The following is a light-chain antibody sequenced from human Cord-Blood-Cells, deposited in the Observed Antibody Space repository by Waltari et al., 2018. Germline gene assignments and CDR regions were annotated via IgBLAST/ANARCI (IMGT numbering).Light chain of an antibody. CDR1: SRDVGGYNY. CDR2: DVS. V-gene: IGLV2-14*01. J-gene: IGLJ2*01. Sequence: QSALTQPASVSGSPGQSLTLPRPGPSRDVGGYNYVSWYQQHPGKAPKLMIYDVSNWPSGVSNRFSGSKSGNTASLTISGLQAEDEADYYCSSYTSSSTVVFGGGTKLTVL. CDR3: SSYTSSSTVV.